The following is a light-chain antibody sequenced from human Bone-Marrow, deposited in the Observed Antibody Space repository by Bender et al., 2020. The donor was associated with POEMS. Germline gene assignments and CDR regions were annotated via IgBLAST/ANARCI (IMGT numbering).Light chain of an antibody. J-gene: IGLJ3*02. Sequence: QSVLTQPPSVSRTPGQRVTISCSGSSSNIGSNYVYWYQQLLGTAPRLLIYTNNERPSGVPDRFSGSKSGTSASLAITGLQSDDEAIYFCVAWDASLNGWVFGGGTKLTVL. V-gene: IGLV1-47*02. CDR3: VAWDASLNGWV. CDR2: TNN. CDR1: SSNIGSNY.